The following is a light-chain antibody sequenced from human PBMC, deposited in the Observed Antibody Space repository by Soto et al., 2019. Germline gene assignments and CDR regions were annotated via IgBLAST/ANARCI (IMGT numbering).Light chain of an antibody. J-gene: IGLJ1*01. CDR2: SVS. Sequence: QFALAQPRSVSGSPGQSITISCTGTSSDVGGHNYVSWYQQYPGKAPKLLLSSVSKRPSGVPDRFSRSKSGNTASLTISGLQAEDEADYYCCSYAGSYTYVFGTGTKVTVL. CDR3: CSYAGSYTYV. CDR1: SSDVGGHNY. V-gene: IGLV2-11*01.